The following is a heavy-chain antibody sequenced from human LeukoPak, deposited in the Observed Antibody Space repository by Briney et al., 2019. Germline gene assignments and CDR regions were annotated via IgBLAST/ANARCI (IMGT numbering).Heavy chain of an antibody. CDR3: TRDPRHFDS. Sequence: GGSLRLSCAASGFTFSDSYMAWVRQAPGKGVEWVAYISGSGHDINYSDSVKGRFTISRDNAKNSLYLQMSSLRVEDTAVYYCTRDPRHFDSCGQGTLVTVSS. D-gene: IGHD6-6*01. J-gene: IGHJ5*01. CDR1: GFTFSDSY. V-gene: IGHV3-11*04. CDR2: ISGSGHDI.